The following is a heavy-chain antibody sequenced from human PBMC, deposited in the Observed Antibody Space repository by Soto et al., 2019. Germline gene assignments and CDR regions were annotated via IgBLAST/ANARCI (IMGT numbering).Heavy chain of an antibody. CDR1: GFTFSSYA. V-gene: IGHV3-23*01. J-gene: IGHJ6*02. CDR3: AKGSRVGARNYYYGMDV. Sequence: PGGSLRLSCAASGFTFSSYAMSWVRQAPGKGLEWVSAISGSGGSTYYADSVKGRFTISRDNSKNTLYLQMNSLRAEDTAVYYCAKGSRVGARNYYYGMDVWGQGTTVTVS. D-gene: IGHD1-26*01. CDR2: ISGSGGST.